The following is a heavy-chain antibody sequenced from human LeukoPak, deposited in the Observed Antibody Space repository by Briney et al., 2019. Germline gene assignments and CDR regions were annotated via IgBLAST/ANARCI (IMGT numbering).Heavy chain of an antibody. J-gene: IGHJ5*02. CDR3: ARWNDYGAQRWFDP. D-gene: IGHD4-17*01. CDR2: IYYSGST. CDR1: GGSISSSSYY. Sequence: SETLSLTCTVSGGSISSSSYYWGWIRQPPGKGLEWIGSIYYSGSTYYNPSLKSRVTISVDTSKNQFSLKLSSVTAADTAVYYCARWNDYGAQRWFDPWGQGTLVTVSS. V-gene: IGHV4-39*07.